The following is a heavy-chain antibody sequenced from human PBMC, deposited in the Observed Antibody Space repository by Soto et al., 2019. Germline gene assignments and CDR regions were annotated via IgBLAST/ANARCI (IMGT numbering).Heavy chain of an antibody. Sequence: QVQLVQSGAEVKKPGSSVKVSCKASGGTFSSYTISWVRQAPGQGLEWMGRIIPILGIANYAQKFQGRVTITANKSTSTAYMELSSLRSEDTAVYYCARAQEPWDDRSSWYNWFDPWGQGTLVTVSS. D-gene: IGHD6-13*01. CDR2: IIPILGIA. CDR1: GGTFSSYT. V-gene: IGHV1-69*02. J-gene: IGHJ5*02. CDR3: ARAQEPWDDRSSWYNWFDP.